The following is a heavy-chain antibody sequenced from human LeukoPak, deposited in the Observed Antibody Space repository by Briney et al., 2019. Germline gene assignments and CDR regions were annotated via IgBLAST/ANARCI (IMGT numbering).Heavy chain of an antibody. J-gene: IGHJ4*02. CDR3: ARDAAYGYDRFDS. D-gene: IGHD5-18*01. CDR1: GFTFSSYS. V-gene: IGHV3-21*01. Sequence: GGSLRLSCAASGFTFSSYSMNWVRQAPGKGLEWVSFISSSSTYIYYADSVKGRFTISRDNAKNSLSLQMNSLRAEDTAVYYCARDAAYGYDRFDSWGQGTQVTVSS. CDR2: ISSSSTYI.